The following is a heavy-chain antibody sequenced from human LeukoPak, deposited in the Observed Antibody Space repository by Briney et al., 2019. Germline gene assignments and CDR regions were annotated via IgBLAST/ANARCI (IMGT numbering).Heavy chain of an antibody. D-gene: IGHD3-10*01. CDR2: INHSGST. CDR1: GGSFSGYY. CDR3: ARGRRDYYGSGSYAFDY. V-gene: IGHV4-34*01. J-gene: IGHJ4*02. Sequence: SETLSLTCAVYGGSFSGYYWSWIRQPPGKGLEWIGEINHSGSTNYNPSLKSRVTISVDTSKNQFSLKLSSVTAAGTAVYYCARGRRDYYGSGSYAFDYWGQGTLVTVSS.